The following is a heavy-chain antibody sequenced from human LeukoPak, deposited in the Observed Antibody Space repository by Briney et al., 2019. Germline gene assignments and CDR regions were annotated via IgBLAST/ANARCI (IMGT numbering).Heavy chain of an antibody. CDR2: IYSGGNT. D-gene: IGHD2-15*01. CDR3: AKDFPEGGSSAY. J-gene: IGHJ4*02. CDR1: GFTVSSNY. V-gene: IGHV3-66*01. Sequence: PGGSLRLSCAASGFTVSSNYMAWVRQTPGMGLEWVSVIYSGGNTYYADSVKGRFAVSRDNSKNTLFLQMNSLRAEDTAAYYCAKDFPEGGSSAYWGQGTLVTVSS.